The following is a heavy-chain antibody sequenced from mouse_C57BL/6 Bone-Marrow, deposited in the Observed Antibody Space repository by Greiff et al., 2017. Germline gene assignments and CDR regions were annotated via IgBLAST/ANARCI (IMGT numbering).Heavy chain of an antibody. CDR3: ARFRGYYVRYFDV. J-gene: IGHJ1*03. CDR1: GYAFSSSW. D-gene: IGHD2-3*01. CDR2: IYPGDGDT. Sequence: VQLQQSGPELVKPGASVKISCKASGYAFSSSWMNWVKPRPGKGLEWIGRIYPGDGDTNYIGKFKGKATLTADKSSSTAYMQLSSLTSEESAVYVCARFRGYYVRYFDVWGTGTTVTVSS. V-gene: IGHV1-82*01.